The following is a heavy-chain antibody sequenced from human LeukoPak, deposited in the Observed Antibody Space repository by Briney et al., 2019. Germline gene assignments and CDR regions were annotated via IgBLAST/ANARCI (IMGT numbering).Heavy chain of an antibody. Sequence: SQTLSLTCTVSGGSISSGSYYWSWIRQPAGKGLEWIGSIFYIGSTYYNPSLKSRVTISLDKSKNQFSLKLSSVTAADTAVYYCAQWSGSNRFDPWGQGTLVTVSS. D-gene: IGHD3-3*01. CDR3: AQWSGSNRFDP. CDR1: GGSISSGSYY. V-gene: IGHV4-61*02. CDR2: IFYIGST. J-gene: IGHJ5*02.